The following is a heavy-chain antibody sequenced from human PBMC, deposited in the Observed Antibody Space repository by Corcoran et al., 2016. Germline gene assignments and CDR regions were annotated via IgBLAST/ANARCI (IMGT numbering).Heavy chain of an antibody. Sequence: QVQLVQSGAEVKKPGASVKVSCKASGYTFTSYAMHWVRQAPGQRLEWMGWINAGNGNTKYSQKFQGRVTITRDTSASTAYMELSSLRSEDTAVYYCATPEYSSSSPDHYYYYYGMDVWGQGTTVTVSS. CDR2: INAGNGNT. CDR1: GYTFTSYA. V-gene: IGHV1-3*01. J-gene: IGHJ6*02. D-gene: IGHD6-6*01. CDR3: ATPEYSSSSPDHYYYYYGMDV.